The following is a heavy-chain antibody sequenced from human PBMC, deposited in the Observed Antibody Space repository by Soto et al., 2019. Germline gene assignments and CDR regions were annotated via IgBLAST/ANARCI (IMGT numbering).Heavy chain of an antibody. CDR2: IWYDGSNK. D-gene: IGHD2-15*01. J-gene: IGHJ4*02. Sequence: PGGSLRLSCAASGFTFSSYGMHWVRQAPGKGLEWVAVIWYDGSNKYYADSVKGRFTISRDNSKNTLYLQMNSLRAEDTAVYYCARASLYCSGGSCYQHFDYWGQGTLVTVSS. CDR3: ARASLYCSGGSCYQHFDY. CDR1: GFTFSSYG. V-gene: IGHV3-33*01.